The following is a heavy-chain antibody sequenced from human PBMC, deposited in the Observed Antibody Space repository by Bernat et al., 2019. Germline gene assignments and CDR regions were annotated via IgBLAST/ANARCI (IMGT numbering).Heavy chain of an antibody. CDR3: ARGGPSSTLGMDV. Sequence: GESGGGGVGPGGALRLSGAASGCTCDDYGMSWVRQAPGRGLEGVSGINWNGGSTGYADSVQGRFTISRDNAKNSLYLQMNSLSAEDTALYYCARGGPSSTLGMDVWGQGTTVTVSS. CDR1: GCTCDDYG. D-gene: IGHD3-10*01. J-gene: IGHJ6*02. CDR2: INWNGGST. V-gene: IGHV3-20*04.